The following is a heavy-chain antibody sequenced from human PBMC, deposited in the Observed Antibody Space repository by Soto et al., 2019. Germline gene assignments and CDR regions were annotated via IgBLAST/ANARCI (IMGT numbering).Heavy chain of an antibody. V-gene: IGHV1-8*01. D-gene: IGHD3-3*01. CDR3: ARGWLDFCSGYGNWMDV. J-gene: IGHJ6*04. CDR2: MNPNSGNT. CDR1: GYTFTSYD. Sequence: ASVKVSCKASGYTFTSYDINWVRQATGQGLEWMGWMNPNSGNTGYAQKFQGRVTMTRNTSISTAYMELSSLRSEDTAVYYCARGWLDFCSGYGNWMDVWGKGTTVTVSS.